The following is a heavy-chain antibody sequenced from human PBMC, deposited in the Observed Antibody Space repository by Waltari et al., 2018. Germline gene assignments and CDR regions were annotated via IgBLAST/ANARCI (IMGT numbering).Heavy chain of an antibody. V-gene: IGHV1-69*12. CDR3: ARGLRGGTNYYMDV. J-gene: IGHJ6*03. Sequence: QVQLVQSGAEVKKPGSSVKVSCKASGGTFSSYAISWVRQAPGQGLEWMGGIIPIVGTAKYAKKFQGRVTITADEATSTAYMELSSLRSEDTAVYYWARGLRGGTNYYMDVWGKGTTVTISS. CDR2: IIPIVGTA. CDR1: GGTFSSYA. D-gene: IGHD1-7*01.